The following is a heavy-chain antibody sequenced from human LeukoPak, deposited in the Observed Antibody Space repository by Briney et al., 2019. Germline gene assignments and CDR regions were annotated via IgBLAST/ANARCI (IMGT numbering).Heavy chain of an antibody. CDR3: ARGLGYCSSTSCYLHYYYYYMDV. Sequence: SETLSLTCAVYGGSFSGYYWSWIRQPPGKGLEWIGEINHSGSTNYNPSLKSRVTISVDTSKNQFSLKLSPVTAADTAVYYCARGLGYCSSTSCYLHYYYYYMDVWGKGTAVTVSS. V-gene: IGHV4-34*01. CDR1: GGSFSGYY. D-gene: IGHD2-2*01. CDR2: INHSGST. J-gene: IGHJ6*03.